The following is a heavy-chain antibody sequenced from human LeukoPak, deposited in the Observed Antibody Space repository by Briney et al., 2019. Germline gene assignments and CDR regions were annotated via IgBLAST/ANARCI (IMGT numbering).Heavy chain of an antibody. Sequence: PSGTLSLTCAVYGGSFSGYYWSWIRQPPGKGLEWIGEINHSGSTNYNPSLKSRVTISVDTSKNQFSLKLSSVTAADTAVYYCARRLRTFVVRGVIDYWGQGTLVTVSS. J-gene: IGHJ4*02. V-gene: IGHV4-34*01. D-gene: IGHD3-10*01. CDR2: INHSGST. CDR1: GGSFSGYY. CDR3: ARRLRTFVVRGVIDY.